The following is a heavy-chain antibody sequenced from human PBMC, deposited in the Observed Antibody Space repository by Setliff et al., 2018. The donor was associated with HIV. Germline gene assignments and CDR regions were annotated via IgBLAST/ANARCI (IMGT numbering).Heavy chain of an antibody. V-gene: IGHV4-38-2*02. CDR2: IHHSGSS. J-gene: IGHJ4*02. Sequence: SETLSLTCSVSDYAFSAGYLWGWFRQPPGKGLEWIASIHHSGSSYYMPSLRSRVTISLNTSKNQFSLNLGSVTAADTAVYYCARGYTSGYLDYWGQGTQVTVS. D-gene: IGHD6-19*01. CDR3: ARGYTSGYLDY. CDR1: DYAFSAGYL.